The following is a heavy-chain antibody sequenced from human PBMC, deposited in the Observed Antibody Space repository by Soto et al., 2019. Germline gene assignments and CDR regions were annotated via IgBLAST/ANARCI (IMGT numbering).Heavy chain of an antibody. J-gene: IGHJ4*02. CDR3: AKVIYDGYYSYFDY. V-gene: IGHV3-74*01. Sequence: GGSLRLSCAASGFTFSSYWMHWVRQAPGKGLVWVSRINSDGSSTSYADSVKGRFTISRDNAKNTLYLQMNSLRAEDTAVYYCAKVIYDGYYSYFDYWGQGTLVTVSS. CDR1: GFTFSSYW. D-gene: IGHD3-22*01. CDR2: INSDGSST.